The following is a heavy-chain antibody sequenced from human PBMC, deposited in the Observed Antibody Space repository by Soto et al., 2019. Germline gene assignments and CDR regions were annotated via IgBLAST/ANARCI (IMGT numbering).Heavy chain of an antibody. CDR3: ARVVYGTMRTPGSGTDV. V-gene: IGHV1-69*01. D-gene: IGHD3-10*01. Sequence: APGRKLEWMGGIIPIFGTANYAQKFQGRVTITADESTSTAYMELSSLRSEDTAVYYCARVVYGTMRTPGSGTDVRGQGIMGTRSS. CDR2: IIPIFGTA. J-gene: IGHJ6*02.